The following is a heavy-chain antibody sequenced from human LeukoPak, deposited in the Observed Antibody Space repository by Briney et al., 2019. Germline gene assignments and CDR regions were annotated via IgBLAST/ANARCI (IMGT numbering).Heavy chain of an antibody. D-gene: IGHD3-3*01. V-gene: IGHV3-11*04. CDR2: ISSSGSTI. CDR1: GFTFSDYY. Sequence: PGGSLRLSGAASGFTFSDYYMSWIRQAPGKGLEWVSYISSSGSTIYYADSVKGRFTISRDNAKNSLYLQMNSLRAEDTAVYYCARDRGLWSGYSSYSEYFQHWGQGTLVTVSS. J-gene: IGHJ1*01. CDR3: ARDRGLWSGYSSYSEYFQH.